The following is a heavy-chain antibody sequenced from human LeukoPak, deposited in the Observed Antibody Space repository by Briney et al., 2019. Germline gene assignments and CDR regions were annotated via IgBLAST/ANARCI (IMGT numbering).Heavy chain of an antibody. CDR1: GGTFSSYA. CDR3: ARDWAYCSSTSCYNWFDP. D-gene: IGHD2-2*01. Sequence: SVKVSCKASGGTFSSYAISWVRQAPGQGLEWMGGIIPIFGTANYAQKFQGRVTITADESTSTAYMELSSLRSEDTAVYYRARDWAYCSSTSCYNWFDPWGQGTLVTVSS. V-gene: IGHV1-69*01. CDR2: IIPIFGTA. J-gene: IGHJ5*02.